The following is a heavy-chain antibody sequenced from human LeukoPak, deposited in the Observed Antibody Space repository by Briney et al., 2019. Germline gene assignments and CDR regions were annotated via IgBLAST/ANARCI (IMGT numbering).Heavy chain of an antibody. D-gene: IGHD4-17*01. CDR1: GFTFSNYA. Sequence: PGAPLRLSCAASGFTFSNYAMSWVRQAPGTGLEWVSAISGSGGRTYYADSVKGRFTISRDNSKNTLYLQMNSLRADDTAVYYCAKGAAGDYYYFAYWGQGTLVTVSS. V-gene: IGHV3-23*01. CDR2: ISGSGGRT. CDR3: AKGAAGDYYYFAY. J-gene: IGHJ4*02.